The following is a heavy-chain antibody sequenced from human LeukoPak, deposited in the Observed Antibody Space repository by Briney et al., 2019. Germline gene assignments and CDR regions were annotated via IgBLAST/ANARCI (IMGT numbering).Heavy chain of an antibody. CDR3: ARDQDFWSPFDY. CDR1: GGTFSSYA. Sequence: ASVKVSCKASGGTFSSYAISWVRQAPGQGLEWMGWISAYNGNTNYAQKLQGRVTMTTDTSASTAYMELSSLRSEDTAVYYCARDQDFWSPFDYWGQGTLVTVSS. CDR2: ISAYNGNT. V-gene: IGHV1-18*01. J-gene: IGHJ4*02. D-gene: IGHD3-3*01.